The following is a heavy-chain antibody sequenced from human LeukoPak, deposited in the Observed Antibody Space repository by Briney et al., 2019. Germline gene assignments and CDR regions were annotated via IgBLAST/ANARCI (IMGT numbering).Heavy chain of an antibody. CDR1: GYMFNLYG. CDR3: ARDLGYSGSYSVWFDP. V-gene: IGHV1-18*01. J-gene: IGHJ5*02. D-gene: IGHD1-26*01. CDR2: TSVNNGDT. Sequence: GASVKVSCKASGYMFNLYGISWVRQAPGQGLEWMAWTSVNNGDTKYGQKFQGRVTMTTDTSTSTAYMELRSLRSDDTAVYYCARDLGYSGSYSVWFDPWGQGTLVTVSS.